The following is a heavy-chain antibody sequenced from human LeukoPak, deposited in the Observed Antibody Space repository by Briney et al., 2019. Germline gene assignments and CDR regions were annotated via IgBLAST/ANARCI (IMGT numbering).Heavy chain of an antibody. CDR2: INTNTGNP. J-gene: IGHJ5*02. Sequence: GASVKVSCKASGYTFTSYAMNWVRQAPGQGLEWMGWINTNTGNPTYAQGFTGRFVFSLDTSVSTAYLQISSLKAEDTAVYYCARGHCSGGSCYSLRATNWFDPWGQGTLVTVSS. CDR1: GYTFTSYA. V-gene: IGHV7-4-1*02. D-gene: IGHD2-15*01. CDR3: ARGHCSGGSCYSLRATNWFDP.